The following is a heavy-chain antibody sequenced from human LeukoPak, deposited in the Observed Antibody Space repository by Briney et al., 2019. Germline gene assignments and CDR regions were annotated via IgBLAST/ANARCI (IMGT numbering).Heavy chain of an antibody. Sequence: ASVKVSCKVSGYTLTELSMHWVRQAPGKGLEWMGGFDPEDGETIYAQKFQGRVTMTEDTSTDTAYMELSSLRSEDTAVCYCATAGSGSNGIDYWGQGTLVTVSS. J-gene: IGHJ4*02. D-gene: IGHD3-10*01. CDR1: GYTLTELS. CDR2: FDPEDGET. V-gene: IGHV1-24*01. CDR3: ATAGSGSNGIDY.